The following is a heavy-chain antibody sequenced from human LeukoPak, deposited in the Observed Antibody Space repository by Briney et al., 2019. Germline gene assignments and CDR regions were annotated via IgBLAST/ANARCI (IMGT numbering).Heavy chain of an antibody. CDR3: ARVEASGYDYGAFDY. J-gene: IGHJ4*02. Sequence: GGSLRLSCAASGFTFDDYGMSWVRQAPGKGLEWVSGINWNGGNTGYADSVKGRFTISRDNVKNSLYLQMNSLRAEDTALYYCARVEASGYDYGAFDYWGQGTLVTVSS. CDR1: GFTFDDYG. D-gene: IGHD5-12*01. V-gene: IGHV3-20*04. CDR2: INWNGGNT.